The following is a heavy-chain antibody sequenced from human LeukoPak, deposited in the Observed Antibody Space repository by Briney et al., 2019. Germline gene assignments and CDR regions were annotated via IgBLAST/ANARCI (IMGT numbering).Heavy chain of an antibody. CDR3: ARGGAAAHTYL. D-gene: IGHD6-13*01. V-gene: IGHV4-59*01. CDR2: IYYSGST. J-gene: IGHJ5*02. CDR1: GGSIGSYY. Sequence: SETLSLTCTVAGGSIGSYYWNWIRQPPGKGLEWIGYIYYSGSTNYNPSLKSRVTISVDTSKNQFSLKLTSVTAADTAVYYCARGGAAAHTYLWGQGTLVTVSS.